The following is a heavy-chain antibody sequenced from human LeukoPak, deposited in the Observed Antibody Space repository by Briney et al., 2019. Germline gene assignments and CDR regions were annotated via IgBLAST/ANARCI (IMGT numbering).Heavy chain of an antibody. D-gene: IGHD6-19*01. Sequence: SVKVSCKASGGTFSSYAISWVRQAPGQGLEWMGGIIPIFGTANYAQKFQGRVTITADESTSTAYMELSSLRSEDTAVYYCARGRGYSSGWYSYFDYWGQGTLVTVSS. J-gene: IGHJ4*02. V-gene: IGHV1-69*01. CDR2: IIPIFGTA. CDR3: ARGRGYSSGWYSYFDY. CDR1: GGTFSSYA.